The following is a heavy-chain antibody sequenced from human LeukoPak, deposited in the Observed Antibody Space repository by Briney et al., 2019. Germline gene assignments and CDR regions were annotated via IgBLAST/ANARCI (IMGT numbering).Heavy chain of an antibody. CDR2: IIPIFGTA. V-gene: IGHV1-69*13. CDR1: GGTFSSCA. Sequence: GASVKVSCKASGGTFSSCAISWVRQAPGQGLEWMGGIIPIFGTANYAQKFQGRVTITADESTSTAYMELSSLRSEDTAVYYCARSVVVVAATFDYYGMDVWGQGTTVTVSS. D-gene: IGHD2-15*01. CDR3: ARSVVVVAATFDYYGMDV. J-gene: IGHJ6*02.